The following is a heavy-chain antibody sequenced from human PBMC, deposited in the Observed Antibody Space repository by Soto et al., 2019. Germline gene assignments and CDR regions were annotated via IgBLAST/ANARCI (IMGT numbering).Heavy chain of an antibody. D-gene: IGHD1-20*01. CDR1: GFIFSNHG. CDR2: IWSDGSNK. J-gene: IGHJ3*01. CDR3: AREGPVSGINAFDV. Sequence: QVQLVESGGGVVQPGGSLRLSCAASGFIFSNHGMHWVRQAPGKGLEWVAVIWSDGSNKDYADSVKGRFTITRDNSKNTLSLQMDSLRAEDTAVYYCAREGPVSGINAFDVWGQGTMVTIS. V-gene: IGHV3-33*01.